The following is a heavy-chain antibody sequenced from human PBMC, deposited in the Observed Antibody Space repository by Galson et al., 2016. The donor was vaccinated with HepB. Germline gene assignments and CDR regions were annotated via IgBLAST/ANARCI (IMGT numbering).Heavy chain of an antibody. D-gene: IGHD1-26*01. CDR3: AKEGRIHSGTYSESRSDYFDY. V-gene: IGHV3-53*05. Sequence: SLRLSCAASGFTVSTNYMSWVRQAPGKGLEWVSFIYSGGGTYYADSVKGHFTISRDNSKNTLYLQMSSLTTEDTAVYFCAKEGRIHSGTYSESRSDYFDYWGQGTLVTVSS. J-gene: IGHJ4*02. CDR1: GFTVSTNY. CDR2: IYSGGGT.